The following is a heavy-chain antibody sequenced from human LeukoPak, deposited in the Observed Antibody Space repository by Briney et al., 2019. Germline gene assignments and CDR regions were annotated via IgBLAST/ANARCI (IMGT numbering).Heavy chain of an antibody. Sequence: GASVKVSCKASGYTFTGYYMHWVRQAAGQGREGMGWINLYSCGRNYAQKFQGRVTMTRDTSINTAYLELNRLRSDDTAVYYCARDKGILNWFDPWGQGTLVTVSS. CDR2: INLYSCGR. V-gene: IGHV1-2*02. J-gene: IGHJ5*02. CDR3: ARDKGILNWFDP. D-gene: IGHD2-21*01. CDR1: GYTFTGYY.